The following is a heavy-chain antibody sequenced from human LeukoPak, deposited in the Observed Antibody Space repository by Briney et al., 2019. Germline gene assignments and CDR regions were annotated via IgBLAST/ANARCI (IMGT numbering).Heavy chain of an antibody. V-gene: IGHV3-74*01. D-gene: IGHD3-10*01. J-gene: IGHJ5*02. CDR3: AREEFLAAYNWFDP. Sequence: PGGSLRLSCADSGFTFSSYWKHWVRQDPGKGLVWVSRINSDGSSTSYADSVKGRFTISRDKAKNTLYLQMNSLRAEDTAVYYCAREEFLAAYNWFDPWGQGTLVTVSS. CDR1: GFTFSSYW. CDR2: INSDGSST.